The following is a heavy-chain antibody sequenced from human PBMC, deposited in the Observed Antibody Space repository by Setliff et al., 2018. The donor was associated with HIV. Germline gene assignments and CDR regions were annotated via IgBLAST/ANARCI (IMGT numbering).Heavy chain of an antibody. CDR2: IYHAGNT. J-gene: IGHJ3*02. V-gene: IGHV4-39*07. CDR1: GGSISSSSYY. CDR3: ARGTTLNVVSDAFDI. D-gene: IGHD4-17*01. Sequence: PSETLSLTCTVSGGSISSSSYYWGWIRQPPGKGLEWIGYIYHAGNTYYNPSLKSRVTISVDTSKNQISLRLNSLTAADTAVYYCARGTTLNVVSDAFDIWGQGTMVTVSS.